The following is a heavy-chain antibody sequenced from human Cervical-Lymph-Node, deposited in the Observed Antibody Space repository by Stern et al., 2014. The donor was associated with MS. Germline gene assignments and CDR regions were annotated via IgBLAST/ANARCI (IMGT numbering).Heavy chain of an antibody. J-gene: IGHJ4*02. Sequence: QLVQSGSELKEPGASVKVSCKASGYTLTNYPMNWVRQAPGQGLEWMGWINTNTGNSTYAQGFTGQFVFSLDTSVSTAYLHISSLKAEDTAVYYCARDFVDTAMITRSDYLDSWGQGTLVTVSS. CDR2: INTNTGNS. CDR3: ARDFVDTAMITRSDYLDS. V-gene: IGHV7-4-1*02. D-gene: IGHD5-18*01. CDR1: GYTLTNYP.